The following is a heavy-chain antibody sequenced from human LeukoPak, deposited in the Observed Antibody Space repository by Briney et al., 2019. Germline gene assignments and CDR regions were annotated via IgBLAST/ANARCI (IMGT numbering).Heavy chain of an antibody. D-gene: IGHD3-22*01. CDR2: ISSGGETI. CDR3: ARGSKRRYYDSRYYFDY. V-gene: IGHV3-48*03. CDR1: GFTFSTYE. Sequence: GGSLRPSCAASGFTFSTYEMNWVRQGPGKGLEWVSYISSGGETIYNADSVKGRITVSRDNAKNSLDLQMNSLRSEDTAVYYCARGSKRRYYDSRYYFDYWGQGTLVTVSS. J-gene: IGHJ4*02.